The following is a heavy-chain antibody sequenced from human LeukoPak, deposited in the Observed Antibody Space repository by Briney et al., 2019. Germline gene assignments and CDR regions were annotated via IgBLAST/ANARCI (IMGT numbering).Heavy chain of an antibody. CDR3: ARSGGYSSSWSL. Sequence: SETLSLTCTVSVGSISSYYWDWIRQPPGKGLGWIGYIYSSGRTNYNPSLKGRVTIPVDTSKNQSSLKLNSVTAADTAVYYCARSGGYSSSWSLWGQGTLVTVSS. D-gene: IGHD6-13*01. V-gene: IGHV4-59*01. CDR1: VGSISSYY. J-gene: IGHJ4*02. CDR2: IYSSGRT.